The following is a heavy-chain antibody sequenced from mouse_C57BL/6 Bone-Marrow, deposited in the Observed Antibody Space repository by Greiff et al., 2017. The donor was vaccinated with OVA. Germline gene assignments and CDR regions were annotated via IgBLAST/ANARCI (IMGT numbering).Heavy chain of an antibody. CDR2: ILPGSGST. J-gene: IGHJ4*01. Sequence: QVQLQQSGAELMKPGASVKLSCKATGYTFTGYWIEWVKQRPGHGLEWIGEILPGSGSTNYNQKFKGKATFTADTSSNTAYMQLSSLTTEDSASYYSAGRAGLRRLYYYALDYWGQGTSVTVSS. CDR3: AGRAGLRRLYYYALDY. D-gene: IGHD3-2*02. V-gene: IGHV1-9*01. CDR1: GYTFTGYW.